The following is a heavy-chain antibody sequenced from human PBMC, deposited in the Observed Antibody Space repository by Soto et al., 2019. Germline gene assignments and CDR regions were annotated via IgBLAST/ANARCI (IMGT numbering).Heavy chain of an antibody. J-gene: IGHJ4*02. CDR2: ISGSGRTT. V-gene: IGHV3-48*03. Sequence: GGSRRLFCAASGLSVSSYELNWVRQAPGKGLEWVSYISGSGRTTYYADSVKGRFTISRDNAKNSMYLQMNSLRAEDTAVYYCARDFDYWGQGTLVTVSS. CDR1: GLSVSSYE. CDR3: ARDFDY.